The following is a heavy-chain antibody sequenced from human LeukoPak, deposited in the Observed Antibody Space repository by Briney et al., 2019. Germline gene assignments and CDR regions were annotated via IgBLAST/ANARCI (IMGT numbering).Heavy chain of an antibody. CDR2: IRKKAYGETT. CDR3: ARGLHDYGDSNYYFDQ. CDR1: GFTFGDDG. Sequence: GGSLRLSCTASGFTFGDDGWSWFRQAPGKGLEWICFIRKKAYGETTEYAASVRGRFTITRDDAKSIAYLQMNFLNTEDTALYYCARGLHDYGDSNYYFDQWGQRTLVTVSS. J-gene: IGHJ4*02. D-gene: IGHD4-17*01. V-gene: IGHV3-49*03.